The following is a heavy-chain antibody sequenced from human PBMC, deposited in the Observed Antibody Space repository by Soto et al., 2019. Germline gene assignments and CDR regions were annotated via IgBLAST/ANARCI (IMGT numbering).Heavy chain of an antibody. Sequence: QVTLKESGPVLVKPTETLTLTCTVSGFSLSNARMGVSWIRQPPGKALEWLAHIFSNDEKSYSTSLKSRLTISKDTSKSQVVLIMTNMDPVDTATYYCGRLYSSDRKGPPLFDPWGQGTLVTVSS. CDR3: GRLYSSDRKGPPLFDP. V-gene: IGHV2-26*01. D-gene: IGHD6-19*01. J-gene: IGHJ5*02. CDR1: GFSLSNARMG. CDR2: IFSNDEK.